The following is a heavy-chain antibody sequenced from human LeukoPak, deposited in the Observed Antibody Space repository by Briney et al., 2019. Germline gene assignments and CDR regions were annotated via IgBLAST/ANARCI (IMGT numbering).Heavy chain of an antibody. CDR1: GFTFSSYG. V-gene: IGHV3-33*01. CDR3: ARDPDGVVTAFDY. J-gene: IGHJ4*02. CDR2: IWYDGSNK. Sequence: PGRSLRLSCAASGFTFSSYGMHWVRQAPGKGLEWVAVIWYDGSNKYYADSVKGRFTISRDNSKNTLYLQMNSLRAEDTAVYHCARDPDGVVTAFDYWGQGTLVTVSS. D-gene: IGHD2-21*02.